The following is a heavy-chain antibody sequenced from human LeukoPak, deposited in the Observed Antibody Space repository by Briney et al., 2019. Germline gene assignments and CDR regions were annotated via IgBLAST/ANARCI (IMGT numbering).Heavy chain of an antibody. J-gene: IGHJ4*02. D-gene: IGHD3-22*01. CDR3: ARAKTYYYDSSGYAY. V-gene: IGHV4-34*01. Sequence: KPSETLSLTCAVYGGSFSGYYWSWIRQPPGKGLEWIGEINHSGSTNYNPSLKSRVTISVDTSKNQFSLKLSSVTAADTAVYYCARAKTYYYDSSGYAYWAQGTLVTVSS. CDR2: INHSGST. CDR1: GGSFSGYY.